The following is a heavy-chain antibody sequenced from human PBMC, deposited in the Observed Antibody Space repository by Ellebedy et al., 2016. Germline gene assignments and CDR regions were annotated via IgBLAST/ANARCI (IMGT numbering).Heavy chain of an antibody. D-gene: IGHD3-16*01. CDR1: GFTFSDYS. J-gene: IGHJ6*03. V-gene: IGHV3-21*01. Sequence: GESLKISXAASGFTFSDYSMNWVRQAPGKGLEWVSSISSSSSYIYYTDSVKGRFTISRDNAKNSLYLQMNSLRAEDTAVYYCARGRGEVGNFYYYYMDVWGKGTTVTVSS. CDR3: ARGRGEVGNFYYYYMDV. CDR2: ISSSSSYI.